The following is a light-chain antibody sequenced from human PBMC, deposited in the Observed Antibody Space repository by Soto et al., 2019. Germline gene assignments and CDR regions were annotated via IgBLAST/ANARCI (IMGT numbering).Light chain of an antibody. CDR2: LGS. CDR3: MQGLQAPPS. J-gene: IGKJ2*01. Sequence: DIVMTQSPLSLPVTPGEPASISCRTSQSLLHSTGYNYLDWYLQKPGQSPQHLIFLGSNRASRVPDRFCGSGSGSGFTLQISRVEGDVVRVYYGMQGLQAPPSFGQGTKLDI. CDR1: QSLLHSTGYNY. V-gene: IGKV2-28*01.